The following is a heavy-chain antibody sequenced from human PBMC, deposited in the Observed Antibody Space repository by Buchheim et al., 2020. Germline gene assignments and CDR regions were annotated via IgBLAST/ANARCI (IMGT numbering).Heavy chain of an antibody. CDR3: SRRRRESGYYYGMDV. CDR1: GFTFGDYG. V-gene: IGHV3-49*03. CDR2: IRSKAYGGTT. J-gene: IGHJ6*02. Sequence: EVQLVESGGGLVQPGRSLRLSCTASGFTFGDYGVSWFRQAPGKGLEWVGFIRSKAYGGTTEFAASVKGRITIPRDESKKIAYLQVNSLRTEDTAVYYCSRRRRESGYYYGMDVWGRGTT.